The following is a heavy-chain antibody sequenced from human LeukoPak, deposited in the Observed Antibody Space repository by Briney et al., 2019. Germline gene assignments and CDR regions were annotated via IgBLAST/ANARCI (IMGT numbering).Heavy chain of an antibody. V-gene: IGHV3-30-3*01. CDR3: ARTTVTTAIGGFYYYYYGMDV. CDR1: GFTFSSYA. CDR2: ISYDGSNE. D-gene: IGHD4-17*01. Sequence: GGSLRLSCTASGFTFSSYAMHWVRQTPGKRLEWVSVISYDGSNEYYADSVKGRFTISRDNAKNSLYLQMNSLRAEDTAVYYCARTTVTTAIGGFYYYYYGMDVWGQGTTVTVSS. J-gene: IGHJ6*02.